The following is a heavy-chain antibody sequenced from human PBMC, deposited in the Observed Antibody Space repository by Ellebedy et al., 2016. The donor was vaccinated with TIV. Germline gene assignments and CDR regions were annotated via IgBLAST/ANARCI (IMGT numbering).Heavy chain of an antibody. V-gene: IGHV1-18*01. Sequence: AASVKVSCKASGYTFTSYGISWVRQAPGQGLEWMGWISAYNGNTNYAQKLQGRVTMTTDTSTSTAYMELRSLRSDDTAVYYCARVTHIRTTTSPPWPPLFQHWGQGTLVTVSS. CDR3: ARVTHIRTTTSPPWPPLFQH. J-gene: IGHJ1*01. CDR2: ISAYNGNT. D-gene: IGHD1-1*01. CDR1: GYTFTSYG.